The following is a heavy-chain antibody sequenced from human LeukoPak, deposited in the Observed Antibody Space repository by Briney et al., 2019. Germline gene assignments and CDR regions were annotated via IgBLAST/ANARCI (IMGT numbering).Heavy chain of an antibody. Sequence: KPSETLSLTCALNGGSFSGYYWSWIRQPPGKALEWIGYIYHSGTSYYNPSLKSRTYISSDMSKNHFSLTLNSVTAADTALYFCARYSSHSGSFSFDYWGQGAMVTVSS. CDR1: GGSFSGYY. V-gene: IGHV4-34*10. D-gene: IGHD1-26*01. CDR2: IYHSGTS. CDR3: ARYSSHSGSFSFDY. J-gene: IGHJ4*02.